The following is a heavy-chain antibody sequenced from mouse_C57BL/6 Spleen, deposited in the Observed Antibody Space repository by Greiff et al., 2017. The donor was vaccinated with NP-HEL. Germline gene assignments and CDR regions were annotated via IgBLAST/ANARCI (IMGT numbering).Heavy chain of an antibody. CDR3: ARYYSNPYYYAMDY. CDR1: GFNIKNTY. J-gene: IGHJ4*01. V-gene: IGHV14-3*01. CDR2: IDPANGNT. Sequence: EVKLVESVAELVRPGASVKLSCTASGFNIKNTYMHWVKQRPEQGLEWIGMIDPANGNTKYAPKFQGKATITADTSSNTAYVQLSSLTSEDTAIYYCARYYSNPYYYAMDYWGQGTSVTVSS. D-gene: IGHD2-5*01.